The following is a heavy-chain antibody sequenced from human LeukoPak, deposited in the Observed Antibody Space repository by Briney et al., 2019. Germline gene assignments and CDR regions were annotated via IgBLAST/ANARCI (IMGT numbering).Heavy chain of an antibody. J-gene: IGHJ6*02. Sequence: ASVKVSCKASGATFSSYAVNWVRQAPGQGLEWMGRIIPMLGTVNYAQKFQGRVTIIADKFTSTAYMEVSSLRSEDTAVYYCARDQKVGATPYFGMDVWGQGTTVTVSS. V-gene: IGHV1-69*04. CDR1: GATFSSYA. CDR2: IIPMLGTV. D-gene: IGHD1-26*01. CDR3: ARDQKVGATPYFGMDV.